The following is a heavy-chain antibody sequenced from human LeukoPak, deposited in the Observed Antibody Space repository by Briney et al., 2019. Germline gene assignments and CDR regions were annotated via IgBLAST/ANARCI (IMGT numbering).Heavy chain of an antibody. CDR3: AREYSSSRYYYYGMDV. D-gene: IGHD6-6*01. J-gene: IGHJ6*02. Sequence: GGSLRLSCAASGSTFSSCAMHWVRQAPGKGLEWVAVISYDGSNKYYADSVKGRFTISRDNSKNTLYLQMNSLRAEDTAVYYCAREYSSSRYYYYGMDVWGQGTTVTVSS. CDR1: GSTFSSCA. V-gene: IGHV3-30-3*01. CDR2: ISYDGSNK.